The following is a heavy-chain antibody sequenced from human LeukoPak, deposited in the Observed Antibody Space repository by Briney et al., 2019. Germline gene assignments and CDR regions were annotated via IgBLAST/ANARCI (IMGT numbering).Heavy chain of an antibody. D-gene: IGHD5-18*01. CDR1: GFTFNSYA. CDR2: ISNNGGST. Sequence: GGSLRLSCSASGFTFNSYAIHWVRQAPGKGLEYVSAISNNGGSTYYADSVKGRFTISRDNSKSTLYLQMSSLRAEDTAVYYCARDGSSYGHLYWGQGTLVTVSS. CDR3: ARDGSSYGHLY. J-gene: IGHJ4*02. V-gene: IGHV3-64D*09.